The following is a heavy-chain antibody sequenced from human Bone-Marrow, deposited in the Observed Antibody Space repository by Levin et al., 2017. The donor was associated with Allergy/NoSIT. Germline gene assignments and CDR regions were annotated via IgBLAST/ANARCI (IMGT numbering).Heavy chain of an antibody. CDR2: INHSGST. CDR1: GGSFSGYY. J-gene: IGHJ3*02. CDR3: ARGGGCCSGGRGFSAFDI. V-gene: IGHV4-34*01. Sequence: SETLSLTCAVYGGSFSGYYWSWIRQPPGKGLEWIGEINHSGSTNYNPSLKSRVTISVDTSKNQLSLKLSSVTAADTAVYYCARGGGCCSGGRGFSAFDIWGQGTMVTVSS. D-gene: IGHD2-15*01.